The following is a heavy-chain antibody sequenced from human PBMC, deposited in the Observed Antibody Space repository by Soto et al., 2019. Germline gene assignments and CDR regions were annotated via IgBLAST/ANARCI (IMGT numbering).Heavy chain of an antibody. J-gene: IGHJ4*02. CDR3: ARGRLISLYYVDY. CDR2: IGTAGET. CDR1: GFTFSNYD. V-gene: IGHV3-13*04. Sequence: EVPLVESGGGLVQPGGSLILSCAASGFTFSNYDMHWVRQVTGKGLEWGSTIGTAGETYYPGSVKGRFTISRENAKNSLYLQMNSLSADDMAVYYCARGRLISLYYVDYWGQRTLVTVSS. D-gene: IGHD2-15*01.